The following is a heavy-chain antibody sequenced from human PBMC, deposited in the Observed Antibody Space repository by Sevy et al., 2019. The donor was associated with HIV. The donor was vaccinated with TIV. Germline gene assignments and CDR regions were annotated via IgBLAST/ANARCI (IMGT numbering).Heavy chain of an antibody. Sequence: LSLTCAASGFSLSNYAMSWVRQAPGKGLEWISTKTGSAGVTYYADSVKGRFTISGDNSKNTLFLQMNSLRAEDTALYYCAKGRIPSIGTLGPFDSWGQGTLVTVSS. CDR2: KTGSAGVT. D-gene: IGHD6-6*01. CDR3: AKGRIPSIGTLGPFDS. J-gene: IGHJ4*02. V-gene: IGHV3-23*01. CDR1: GFSLSNYA.